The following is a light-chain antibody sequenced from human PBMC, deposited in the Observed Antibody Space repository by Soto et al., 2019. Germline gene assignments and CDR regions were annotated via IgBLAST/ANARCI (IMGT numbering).Light chain of an antibody. CDR1: QSISSY. CDR2: AAS. J-gene: IGKJ1*01. CDR3: QHSYSTRT. V-gene: IGKV1-39*01. Sequence: DIEMTQSPSSLSASVGDRVTITCRASQSISSYLTWYQQKPGKAPKILIYAASSLQSAAPSRFSGGGSGTDITPTISSLQPEDVENYYCQHSYSTRTVGQGTKVEIK.